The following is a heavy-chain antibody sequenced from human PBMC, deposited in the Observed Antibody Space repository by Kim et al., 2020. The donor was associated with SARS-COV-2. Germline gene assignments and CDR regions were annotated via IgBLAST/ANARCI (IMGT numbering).Heavy chain of an antibody. J-gene: IGHJ3*02. V-gene: IGHV3-53*01. D-gene: IGHD3-3*01. Sequence: KGRFTISRHNAKNTLYLQMNSRRAEDTAVYYCARDRHYDFWSGPDAFDIWGQGTMVTVSS. CDR3: ARDRHYDFWSGPDAFDI.